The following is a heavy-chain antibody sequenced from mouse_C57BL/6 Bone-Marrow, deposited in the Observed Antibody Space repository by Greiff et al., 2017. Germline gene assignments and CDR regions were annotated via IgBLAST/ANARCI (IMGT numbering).Heavy chain of an antibody. CDR3: ARSGWSYAMDY. D-gene: IGHD2-3*01. V-gene: IGHV1-50*01. CDR1: GYTFTSYW. Sequence: QVQLQQPGAELVKPGASVKLSCKASGYTFTSYWMQWVKQRPGQGLEWIGEIDPSDSYTNYNQKFKGKATLTVDTSSSTAYMQLRSLTSEDSAVYYCARSGWSYAMDYWGQGTSVTVSS. J-gene: IGHJ4*01. CDR2: IDPSDSYT.